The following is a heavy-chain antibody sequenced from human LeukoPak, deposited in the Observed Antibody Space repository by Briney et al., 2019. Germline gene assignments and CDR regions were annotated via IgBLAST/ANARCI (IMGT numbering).Heavy chain of an antibody. Sequence: SETLSLTCTVSGGSISSSSYYWDWIRQPPGRGLEYIGSIYYSGTTYYNPSLKSRVSISVDTSKNQFSLKLRSVTAADTAVYYCARISSSNWYNERGAFDVWGQGTMVTVSS. V-gene: IGHV4-39*07. CDR3: ARISSSNWYNERGAFDV. CDR1: GGSISSSSYY. CDR2: IYYSGTT. J-gene: IGHJ3*01. D-gene: IGHD6-13*01.